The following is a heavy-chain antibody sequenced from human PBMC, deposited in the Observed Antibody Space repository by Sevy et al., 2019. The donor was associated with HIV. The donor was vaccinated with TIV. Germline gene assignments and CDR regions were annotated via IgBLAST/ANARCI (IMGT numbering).Heavy chain of an antibody. V-gene: IGHV3-7*01. CDR3: AHETFGRFES. D-gene: IGHD3-16*01. CDR1: GFTFSANW. Sequence: GGSLRLSCAASGFTFSANWMNWVRQAPGKGLEWVANIKADGSDKHYVDSVEGRFNISRDNAKNLLFLQMNSLRVEDTAVYYCAHETFGRFESWGQGTVVTVSS. CDR2: IKADGSDK. J-gene: IGHJ4*02.